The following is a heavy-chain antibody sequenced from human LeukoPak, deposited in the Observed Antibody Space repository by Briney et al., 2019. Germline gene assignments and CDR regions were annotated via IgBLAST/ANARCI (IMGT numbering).Heavy chain of an antibody. J-gene: IGHJ4*02. Sequence: RAGGSLRLSCAVSGITLSNYGMSWVRQAPGKGLEWVAGLSGSGGGTNYADSVQGRFTISRDNPKNTLYLQMNSLRAEDTAVYFCAKRGVVIRVFLVGFHKEAYYFDSWGQGALVTVSS. V-gene: IGHV3-23*01. CDR2: LSGSGGGT. CDR1: GITLSNYG. CDR3: AKRGVVIRVFLVGFHKEAYYFDS. D-gene: IGHD3-10*01.